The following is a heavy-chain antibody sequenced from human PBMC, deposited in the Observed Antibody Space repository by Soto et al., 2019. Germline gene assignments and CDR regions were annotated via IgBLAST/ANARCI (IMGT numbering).Heavy chain of an antibody. CDR1: EFIFTNGD. D-gene: IGHD4-17*01. J-gene: IGHJ4*02. CDR3: GKEARLRSTAGDYFDH. Sequence: GGSLRLSCSASEFIFTNGDINWVGQAWGKALEWVSAIAVHDNTYYSDAVRGPFAISRDDSTNTVCLQMERLRLVDTAVCEWGKEARLRSTAGDYFDHWAQGTLVTVSS. V-gene: IGHV3-23*01. CDR2: IAVHDNT.